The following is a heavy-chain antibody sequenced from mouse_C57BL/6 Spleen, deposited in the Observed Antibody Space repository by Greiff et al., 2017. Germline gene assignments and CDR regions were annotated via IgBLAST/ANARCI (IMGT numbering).Heavy chain of an antibody. J-gene: IGHJ4*01. V-gene: IGHV1-42*01. Sequence: EVKLQESGPELVKPGASVKISCKASGYSFTGYYMNWVKQSPEQSLEWIGEINPSTGGTTYNQKFKAKATLTVDKSSSTAYMQLKSLTSEDSAVYYCARGGVIYYDYDVAMDYWGQGTSVTVSS. CDR1: GYSFTGYY. D-gene: IGHD2-4*01. CDR3: ARGGVIYYDYDVAMDY. CDR2: INPSTGGT.